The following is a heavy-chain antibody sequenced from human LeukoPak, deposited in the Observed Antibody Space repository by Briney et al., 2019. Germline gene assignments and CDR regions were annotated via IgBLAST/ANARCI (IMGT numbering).Heavy chain of an antibody. Sequence: ASVKVSCKASGYTFTGSDYYLHWVRQAPGQGPEWLGWINPKTGATTYSQTFQGRVTMSRDTSITTAYMELSRLRSDDTAVYYCARGFEYGWFDPWGQGTLVTVSS. D-gene: IGHD2-2*01. CDR1: GYTFTGSDYY. J-gene: IGHJ5*02. CDR3: ARGFEYGWFDP. CDR2: INPKTGAT. V-gene: IGHV1-2*02.